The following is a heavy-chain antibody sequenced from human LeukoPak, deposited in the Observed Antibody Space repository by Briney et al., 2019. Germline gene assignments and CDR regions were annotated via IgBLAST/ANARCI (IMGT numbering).Heavy chain of an antibody. CDR2: IYSGGTT. CDR3: ARETRWGAPVDH. V-gene: IGHV3-66*02. CDR1: GLSLTDNY. Sequence: PGGSLRLSCAASGLSLTDNYVTWVRRAPGKGLEWVSVIYSGGTTYYADSVKGRFSISRDISKNTVYLQMNSLRPEDTAIYYCARETRWGAPVDHWGQGTLVTVSS. D-gene: IGHD1-26*01. J-gene: IGHJ5*02.